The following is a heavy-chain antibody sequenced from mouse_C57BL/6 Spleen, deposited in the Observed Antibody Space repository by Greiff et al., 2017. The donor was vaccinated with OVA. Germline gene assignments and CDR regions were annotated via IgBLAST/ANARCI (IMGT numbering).Heavy chain of an antibody. CDR3: ARGGLTGTGWYFDV. CDR1: GYTFTSYW. CDR2: INPSNGGT. D-gene: IGHD4-1*01. Sequence: QVQLQQPWTELVKPGASVKLSCKASGYTFTSYWMHWVKQRPGQGLEWIGNINPSNGGTNYNEKFKSKATLTVDKSSSTAYMQLSSLTSEDSAVYYGARGGLTGTGWYFDVWGTGTTVTVSS. J-gene: IGHJ1*03. V-gene: IGHV1-53*01.